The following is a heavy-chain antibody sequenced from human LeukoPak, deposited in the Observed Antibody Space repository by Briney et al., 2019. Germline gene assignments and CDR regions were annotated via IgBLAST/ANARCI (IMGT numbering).Heavy chain of an antibody. CDR1: GFTFSSYS. J-gene: IGHJ4*02. CDR2: ISSSSTTI. D-gene: IGHD6-13*01. CDR3: ARSSIIAAAGPYYFDY. V-gene: IGHV3-48*01. Sequence: PGGSLRLSCAASGFTFSSYSMMWVRQAPGKGLEWVSYISSSSTTIHYADSVKGRFTISRDNAKNSVYLQMNSLRAEDTAVYYCARSSIIAAAGPYYFDYWGQGTLVTVSS.